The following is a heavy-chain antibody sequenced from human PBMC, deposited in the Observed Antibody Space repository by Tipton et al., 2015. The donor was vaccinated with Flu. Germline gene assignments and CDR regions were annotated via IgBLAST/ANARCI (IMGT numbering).Heavy chain of an antibody. CDR3: ATTTYYYGSGSHDY. V-gene: IGHV4-38-2*02. D-gene: IGHD3-10*01. CDR1: GYSISSRYY. CDR2: VYHGGTT. J-gene: IGHJ4*02. Sequence: TLSLTCTVSGYSISSRYYWGWTRQPPGKGLEWIGCVYHGGTTYYNPSHKSRVAISLDTFKNQFSLKLTSVTAADTAVYYCATTTYYYGSGSHDYWCQGTLVTVSS.